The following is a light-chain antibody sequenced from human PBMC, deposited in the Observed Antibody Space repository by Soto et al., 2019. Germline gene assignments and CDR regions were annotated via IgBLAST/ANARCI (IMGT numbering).Light chain of an antibody. V-gene: IGKV3-15*01. CDR2: DTS. CDR3: QRYNNWPLT. CDR1: QSVRNN. Sequence: EIVMTQSPVTLSVSPGEGATLFCRASQSVRNNLAWYQQKPGQTPRLLIYDTSTRATGVPARFSGSRSGTEFTLTINSLQSEDFAVYYCQRYNNWPLTFGGGTKVDIK. J-gene: IGKJ4*01.